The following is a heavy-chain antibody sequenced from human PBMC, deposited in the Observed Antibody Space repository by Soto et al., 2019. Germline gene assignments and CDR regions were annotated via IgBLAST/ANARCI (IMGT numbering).Heavy chain of an antibody. Sequence: QVQLVQSGAEVKKTGSSVKVSCKASGGTFSSYTISWVRQAPGQGLEWMGGVIPGLSITNYAQKFQDRVTITADESTTTAYMELSSLRSEDTAVYYCASRRSFYYDMDVWGQGIPVTVSS. D-gene: IGHD2-15*01. V-gene: IGHV1-69*01. CDR2: VIPGLSIT. CDR1: GGTFSSYT. J-gene: IGHJ6*02. CDR3: ASRRSFYYDMDV.